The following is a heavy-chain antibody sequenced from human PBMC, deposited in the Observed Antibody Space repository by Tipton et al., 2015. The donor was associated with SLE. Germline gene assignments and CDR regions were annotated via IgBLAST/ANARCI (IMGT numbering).Heavy chain of an antibody. D-gene: IGHD2-2*01. CDR3: VRELVVVPADYYYYMDV. J-gene: IGHJ6*03. CDR2: IYTSGST. CDR1: GGSISSGSYY. V-gene: IGHV4-61*02. Sequence: TLSLTCTVSGGSISSGSYYWSWIRQPAGKGLEWIGRIYTSGSTNYNPSLKSRVTISVDTSKNQFSLKLSSVTAADTAAYYCVRELVVVPADYYYYMDVWGKGTTVTVSS.